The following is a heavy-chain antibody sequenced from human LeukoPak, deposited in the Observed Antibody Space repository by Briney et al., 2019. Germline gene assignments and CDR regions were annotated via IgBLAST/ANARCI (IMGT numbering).Heavy chain of an antibody. D-gene: IGHD2-15*01. CDR1: GGTFSSYA. CDR2: IIPIFGTA. V-gene: IGHV1-69*13. J-gene: IGHJ5*02. CDR3: ARAVGYCSGGSCYGDWFDP. Sequence: SVKVSCKASGGTFSSYAISWVRQAPGQGLEWMGGIIPIFGTANYAQKFQGRVTITADESTSTAYMELSSLRSEDTAVYYCARAVGYCSGGSCYGDWFDPWGQGTLVTVSS.